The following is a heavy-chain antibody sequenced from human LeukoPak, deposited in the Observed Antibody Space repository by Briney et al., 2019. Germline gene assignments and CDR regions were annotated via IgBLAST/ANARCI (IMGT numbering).Heavy chain of an antibody. J-gene: IGHJ3*02. CDR3: ATQGPVGATTQGAFDI. CDR2: FDPEDGET. V-gene: IGHV1-24*01. CDR1: GYTLTELS. D-gene: IGHD1-26*01. Sequence: GASVKVPCKVSGYTLTELSMHWVRQAPGKGLEWMGGFDPEDGETIYAQKFQGRVTMTEDTSTDTAYMELSSLRSEDTAVYYCATQGPVGATTQGAFDIWGQGTMVTVSS.